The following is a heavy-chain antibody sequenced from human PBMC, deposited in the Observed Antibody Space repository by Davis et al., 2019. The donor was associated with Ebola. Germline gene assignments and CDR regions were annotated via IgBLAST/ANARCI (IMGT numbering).Heavy chain of an antibody. D-gene: IGHD6-19*01. CDR1: GFALGDYA. V-gene: IGHV3-9*01. Sequence: PGGSLRLSCAGPGFALGDYAMHWVRQAPGKGLEWVSGINWNSDSIVYADSVKGRFTISRDNSKNTLHLQMNSLRVEDTATYYCEKDTSSVWFDVWGQGTTVTVSS. J-gene: IGHJ3*01. CDR3: EKDTSSVWFDV. CDR2: INWNSDSI.